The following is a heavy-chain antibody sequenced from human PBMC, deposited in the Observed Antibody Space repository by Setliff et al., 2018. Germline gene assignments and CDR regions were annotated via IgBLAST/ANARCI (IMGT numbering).Heavy chain of an antibody. Sequence: ASVKVSCKGSGGTFNTYVISWVRQAPSQGLEWMGMIIPIFGTSNYAQKFQARVTMTTDESTSTAYMELSSLTFEDTAVHYCATDHMPASGTSAFDIWGQGTVVTVSS. CDR3: ATDHMPASGTSAFDI. J-gene: IGHJ3*02. V-gene: IGHV1-69*05. D-gene: IGHD6-13*01. CDR1: GGTFNTYV. CDR2: IIPIFGTS.